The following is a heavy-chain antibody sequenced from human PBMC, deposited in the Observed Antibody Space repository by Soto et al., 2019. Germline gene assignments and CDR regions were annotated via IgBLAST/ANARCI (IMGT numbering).Heavy chain of an antibody. CDR1: GFTFSSYA. CDR2: ISYDGSNK. D-gene: IGHD2-15*01. J-gene: IGHJ6*02. V-gene: IGHV3-30-3*01. CDR3: ARDHSSNLRYYYYGMDV. Sequence: QVQLVESGGGVVQPGGSLRLSCAASGFTFSSYAMHWVRQAPGKGLEWVAVISYDGSNKYYADSVKGRFTISRDNSKNTLYLQMNSLRAEDTAVYYCARDHSSNLRYYYYGMDVWGQGTTVTVSS.